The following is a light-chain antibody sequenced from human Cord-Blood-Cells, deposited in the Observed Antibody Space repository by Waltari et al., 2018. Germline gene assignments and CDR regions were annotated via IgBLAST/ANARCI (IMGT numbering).Light chain of an antibody. CDR1: SSDVGGYNY. CDR2: DVS. CDR3: SSYTSSSTFV. J-gene: IGLJ1*01. V-gene: IGLV2-14*01. Sequence: QSALTQPASVSGSPGQSITISCTGTSSDVGGYNYVSWYQQHPGKAPKLMTYDVSKRPSGVSHRFSGSKSGTPASLTISGLQAEDEADYYCSSYTSSSTFVFGTGTKVTVL.